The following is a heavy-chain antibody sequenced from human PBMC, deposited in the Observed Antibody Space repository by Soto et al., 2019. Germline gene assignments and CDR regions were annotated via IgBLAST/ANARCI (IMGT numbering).Heavy chain of an antibody. CDR2: IIPIFGTA. J-gene: IGHJ4*02. CDR1: GGTCSSYA. CDR3: ARSFVVVPAAMAY. V-gene: IGHV1-69*13. Sequence: SVKVSCKASGGTCSSYAISWVRQAPGQGLEWMGGIIPIFGTANYAQKFQGRVTITADESTSTAYMELSSLRSEDTAVYYCARSFVVVPAAMAYWGQGTLVTVSS. D-gene: IGHD2-2*01.